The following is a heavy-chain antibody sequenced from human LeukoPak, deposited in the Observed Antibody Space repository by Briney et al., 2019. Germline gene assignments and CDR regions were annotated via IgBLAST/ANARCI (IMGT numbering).Heavy chain of an antibody. Sequence: KFGGAPMISCNSSGYKFNNYWLALVRQIPGKGLEGMGIIYPDNSDIRYGPSFQGQVTISADKSVTTGYLQWSSLKASDTAIYFCARGTNGYMYDSWGQGTLVTVSS. V-gene: IGHV5-51*01. D-gene: IGHD5-24*01. J-gene: IGHJ5*01. CDR1: GYKFNNYW. CDR3: ARGTNGYMYDS. CDR2: IYPDNSDI.